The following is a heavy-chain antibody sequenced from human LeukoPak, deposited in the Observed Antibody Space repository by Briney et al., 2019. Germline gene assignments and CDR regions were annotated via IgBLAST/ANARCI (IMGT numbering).Heavy chain of an antibody. Sequence: ASVKVSCNAAGFTFTGYYIHWVRQAPGQGLEWMGWINPNTGGTKFAQKFQGRVSMTWDTSISTAYMELRRLKSDDTAVYYCAREDVSSFDYWGQGTLVTVSS. CDR3: AREDVSSFDY. V-gene: IGHV1-2*02. J-gene: IGHJ4*02. CDR1: GFTFTGYY. CDR2: INPNTGGT.